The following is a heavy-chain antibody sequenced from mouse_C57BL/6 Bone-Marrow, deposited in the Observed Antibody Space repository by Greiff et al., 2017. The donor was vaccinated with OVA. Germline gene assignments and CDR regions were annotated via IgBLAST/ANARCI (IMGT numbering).Heavy chain of an antibody. V-gene: IGHV1-85*01. CDR2: IYPRDGST. CDR3: ARVPYYYGSRRGYFDY. D-gene: IGHD1-1*01. Sequence: QVQLQQSGPELVKPGASVKLSCKASGYTFTSYDINWVKQRPGQGLEWIGWIYPRDGSTKYNEKFKGKATLTVDTSSSTAYMELHSLTSKDSAVYFCARVPYYYGSRRGYFDYWGQGTTLTVSS. J-gene: IGHJ2*01. CDR1: GYTFTSYD.